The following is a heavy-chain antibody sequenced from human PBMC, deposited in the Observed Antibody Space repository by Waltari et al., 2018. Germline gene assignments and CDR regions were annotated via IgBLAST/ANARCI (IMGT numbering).Heavy chain of an antibody. CDR3: ASGNWNDXXY. Sequence: EVQXVQSGAEGKKPGESLKXSCKGSGYSFTSYWIGWVRQMPGKGLEWMGIIYPGDSDTRYXPSFQGQVTIXADKSISTAYLQWSSLXASDTAMYYXASGNWNDXXYWGQGXLVTVSS. CDR2: IYPGDSDT. V-gene: IGHV5-51*01. CDR1: GYSFTSYW. J-gene: IGHJ4*02. D-gene: IGHD1-1*01.